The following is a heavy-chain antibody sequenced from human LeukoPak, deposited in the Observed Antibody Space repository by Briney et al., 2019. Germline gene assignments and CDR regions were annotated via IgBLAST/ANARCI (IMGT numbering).Heavy chain of an antibody. CDR3: AKVRVDTAMVDAFDI. V-gene: IGHV3-30*02. Sequence: HGGSLRLSCAASGLRFSNYGMHWVRQAPGKGLGWVGFIRFDGSSKYFADSVKGRFIISRDNFQNTLILQINNLKVEDTAVYYCAKVRVDTAMVDAFDIWGQGTRVVVSS. CDR1: GLRFSNYG. D-gene: IGHD5-18*01. J-gene: IGHJ3*02. CDR2: IRFDGSSK.